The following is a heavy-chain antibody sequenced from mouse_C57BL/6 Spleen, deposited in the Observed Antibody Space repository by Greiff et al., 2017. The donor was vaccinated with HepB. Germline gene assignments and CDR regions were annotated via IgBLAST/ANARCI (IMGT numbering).Heavy chain of an antibody. D-gene: IGHD1-1*01. Sequence: QVQLQQSGAELVKAGASVKMSCKASGYTFTSYWMHWVKQRLGQGLEWFAETNPTNGRTYYNEKCKSKAKLTVDKSSSTAYMLLSGTTFEDSAVDYCARIKKIVATYFDYWGQGTTLTVSS. J-gene: IGHJ2*01. CDR3: ARIKKIVATYFDY. V-gene: IGHV1S81*02. CDR2: TNPTNGRT. CDR1: GYTFTSYW.